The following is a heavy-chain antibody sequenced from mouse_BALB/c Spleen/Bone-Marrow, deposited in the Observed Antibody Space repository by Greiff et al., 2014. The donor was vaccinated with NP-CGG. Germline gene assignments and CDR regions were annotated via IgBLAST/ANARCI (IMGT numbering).Heavy chain of an antibody. CDR3: ARPGYYGYQDV. V-gene: IGHV4-1*02. CDR1: GFDFSRYW. D-gene: IGHD1-2*01. CDR2: VNPDSSTI. J-gene: IGHJ1*01. Sequence: VQLKESGGGLVQPGGSLKLSCAASGFDFSRYWMTWVRQAPGKGLEWIGEVNPDSSTINYTPSLKDKFIISRDNAKNALYLQMSKVRSEDTALYYCARPGYYGYQDVWGAGTTVTVSS.